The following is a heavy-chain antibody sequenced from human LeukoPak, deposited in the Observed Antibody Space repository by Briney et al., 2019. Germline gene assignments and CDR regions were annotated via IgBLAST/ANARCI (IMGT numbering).Heavy chain of an antibody. CDR3: ARDGQTYYYYYYMDV. Sequence: GGSLRLSCVVSGLTFSNFWMSWVRQAPGKGLERVANIKDDGSVKYYLDSVKGRFTISRDNAQSSLYLQMNSLRAEDTAMYYCARDGQTYYYYYYMDVWGKGTTVTVSS. CDR1: GLTFSNFW. CDR2: IKDDGSVK. J-gene: IGHJ6*03. V-gene: IGHV3-7*01.